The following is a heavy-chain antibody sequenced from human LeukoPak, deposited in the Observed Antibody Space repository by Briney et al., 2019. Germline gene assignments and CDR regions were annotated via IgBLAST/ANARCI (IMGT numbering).Heavy chain of an antibody. V-gene: IGHV1-8*01. J-gene: IGHJ3*02. D-gene: IGHD3-22*01. CDR3: ARKYYDSSGYWDAFDI. CDR1: GYTFTSYD. Sequence: ASVKVSCKASGYTFTSYDINWVRQATVQGLEWMRWMNPNSGNTGYAQKFQGRVTMTRNTSISTAYMELSSLRSEDTAAYYCARKYYDSSGYWDAFDIWGQGTMVTVSS. CDR2: MNPNSGNT.